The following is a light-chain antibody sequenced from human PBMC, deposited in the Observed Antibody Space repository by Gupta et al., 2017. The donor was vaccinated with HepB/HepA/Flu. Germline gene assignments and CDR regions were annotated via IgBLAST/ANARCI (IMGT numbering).Light chain of an antibody. CDR1: QSVSSSY. V-gene: IGKV3-20*01. CDR3: QQYGSSIFT. CDR2: GAS. Sequence: EIVLTQSPGTLSLSPGERATLSCRASQSVSSSYLAWYQQKPGQAPRLLLYGASSRATGIPDRFSGSGSGTDFTLTISRLEPEDFAMYYCQQYGSSIFTFGPGTKVDIK. J-gene: IGKJ3*01.